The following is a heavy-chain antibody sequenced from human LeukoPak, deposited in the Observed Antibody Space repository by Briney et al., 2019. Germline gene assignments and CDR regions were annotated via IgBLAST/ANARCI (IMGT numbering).Heavy chain of an antibody. J-gene: IGHJ4*02. CDR3: ARANNSSWHN. Sequence: GGSLRLSCATSGFTFSSNWMSWVRHVPGRGLDWVANIKPDGSAQYYAASVKGRFTVSRDNAKNSLYLQMNNLRVDDTAVYYCARANNSSWHNWGQGTLVTVSS. CDR2: IKPDGSAQ. CDR1: GFTFSSNW. D-gene: IGHD6-13*01. V-gene: IGHV3-7*01.